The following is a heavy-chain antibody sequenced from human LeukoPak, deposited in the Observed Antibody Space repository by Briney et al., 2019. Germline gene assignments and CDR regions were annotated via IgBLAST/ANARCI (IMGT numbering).Heavy chain of an antibody. CDR3: AKGRRPTDYGGNSPCDY. Sequence: GGSLRLSCAASGFTFNNYGMQWVRQAPGKGLEWVAVIAYDGTNEHYEDSVKGRFTISRDNSKNTIYLQMNSLRAEDTAVYYCAKGRRPTDYGGNSPCDYWGQGTLVTVSS. CDR2: IAYDGTNE. V-gene: IGHV3-30*18. J-gene: IGHJ4*02. CDR1: GFTFNNYG. D-gene: IGHD4-23*01.